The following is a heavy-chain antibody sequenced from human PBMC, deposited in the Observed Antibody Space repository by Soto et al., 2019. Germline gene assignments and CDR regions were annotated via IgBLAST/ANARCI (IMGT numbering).Heavy chain of an antibody. Sequence: VQLLESGGGLVQPGGSLRLSCAASGFTFSSYAMSWVRQAPGKGLEWVSAISGSGGSTYYADSVKGRFTISRDNSKNTLYLQMNSLRAEDTAVYYCAKDPGYSSSFLGNYYMDVWGKGTTVTVSS. D-gene: IGHD6-6*01. CDR3: AKDPGYSSSFLGNYYMDV. J-gene: IGHJ6*03. CDR1: GFTFSSYA. V-gene: IGHV3-23*01. CDR2: ISGSGGST.